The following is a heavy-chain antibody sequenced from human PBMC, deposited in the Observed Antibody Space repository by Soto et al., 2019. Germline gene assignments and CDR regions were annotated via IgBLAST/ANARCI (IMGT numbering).Heavy chain of an antibody. CDR2: ISYDGSNK. J-gene: IGHJ5*02. CDR3: ARRYKDGRRDCISTSCLFDP. D-gene: IGHD2-2*01. CDR1: GFTFNTYA. Sequence: PGGSLRLSCAASGFTFNTYARHWVRQAPGKGLEWVAVISYDGSNKYYADSVKGRFTISRDNSKNTLYLQMNSLRAEDTAVYYCARRYKDGRRDCISTSCLFDPWGQGTLVTVSS. V-gene: IGHV3-30-3*01.